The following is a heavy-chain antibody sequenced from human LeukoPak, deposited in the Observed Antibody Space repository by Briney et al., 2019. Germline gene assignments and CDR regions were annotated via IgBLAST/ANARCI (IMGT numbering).Heavy chain of an antibody. V-gene: IGHV1-24*01. CDR2: FDPEDGET. CDR3: ATSSPYDFWSGYGEG. J-gene: IGHJ4*02. CDR1: GYTLTELS. D-gene: IGHD3-3*01. Sequence: ASVKVSCKVSGYTLTELSMHWVRQAPGKGLEWMGGFDPEDGETIYAQKFQGRVTMTEDTSTDTAYMELSSLRSEDTAVYYCATSSPYDFWSGYGEGWGQGTLATVSS.